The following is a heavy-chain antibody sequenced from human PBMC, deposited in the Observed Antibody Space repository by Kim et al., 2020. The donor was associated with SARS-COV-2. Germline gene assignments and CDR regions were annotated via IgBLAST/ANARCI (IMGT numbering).Heavy chain of an antibody. J-gene: IGHJ4*02. Sequence: GGSLRLSCAASGFTFSSYAMSWVRQAPGKGLEWVSVIYSGGSSTYYADSVKGRFTISRDNSKNTLYLQMNSLRAEDMAVYYCAKASRWGDPDFDYWGQGTLVTVSS. CDR2: IYSGGSST. CDR3: AKASRWGDPDFDY. D-gene: IGHD1-26*01. CDR1: GFTFSSYA. V-gene: IGHV3-23*03.